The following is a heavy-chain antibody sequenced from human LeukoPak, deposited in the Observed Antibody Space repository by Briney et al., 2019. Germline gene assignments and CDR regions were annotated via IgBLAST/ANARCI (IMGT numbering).Heavy chain of an antibody. D-gene: IGHD2-2*02. Sequence: SVKVSCKASGGTFSSYAISWVRQAPGQGLEWMGRIIPIFGIANYAQKFQGRVTITADKSTSTAYMELSSLRPEDTAVYYCAIPAAIGAAAGPSYFDYWGQGTLVTVSS. CDR1: GGTFSSYA. J-gene: IGHJ4*02. CDR3: AIPAAIGAAAGPSYFDY. V-gene: IGHV1-69*04. CDR2: IIPIFGIA.